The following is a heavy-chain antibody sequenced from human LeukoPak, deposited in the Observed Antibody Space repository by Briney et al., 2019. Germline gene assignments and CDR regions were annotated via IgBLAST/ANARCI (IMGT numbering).Heavy chain of an antibody. CDR2: IKQDGSEK. V-gene: IGHV3-7*03. D-gene: IGHD6-19*01. CDR1: GFTFSSYW. Sequence: GGSLRLSCAASGFTFSSYWMSWVRQAPGKGLEWVANIKQDGSEKYYVDSVKGRFTISRDNAKNSLYLQMNSLRAEDTAVHYCARDYSSGWYDYWGQGTLVTVSS. J-gene: IGHJ4*02. CDR3: ARDYSSGWYDY.